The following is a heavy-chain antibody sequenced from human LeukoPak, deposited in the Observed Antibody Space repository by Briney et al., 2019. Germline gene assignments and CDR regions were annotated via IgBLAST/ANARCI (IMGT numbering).Heavy chain of an antibody. CDR3: AKDNNGRVGATRLFDY. D-gene: IGHD1-26*01. J-gene: IGHJ4*02. V-gene: IGHV3-9*01. CDR2: ISWNSGSI. CDR1: GFTFDDYA. Sequence: GGSLRLSCAASGFTFDDYAMPWVRQAPGKGLEWVSGISWNSGSIGYADSVKGRFTISRDNAKNSLYLQMNSLRAEDTALYYCAKDNNGRVGATRLFDYWGQGTLVTVSS.